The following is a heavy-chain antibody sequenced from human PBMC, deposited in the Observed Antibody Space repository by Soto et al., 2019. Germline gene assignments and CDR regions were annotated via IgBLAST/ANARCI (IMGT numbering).Heavy chain of an antibody. CDR2: INSDGSST. Sequence: EVQLVESGGGLVQPGGSLRLSCAASGFTFSTYWLHWVRQTPGKGLVCVSRINSDGSSTNYADSVKGRFTIFRDHAKNTLYLQMNSLRAEDTAVYYCARVDGDYTMDVWGQGTTVTVSS. D-gene: IGHD4-17*01. J-gene: IGHJ6*02. V-gene: IGHV3-74*01. CDR1: GFTFSTYW. CDR3: ARVDGDYTMDV.